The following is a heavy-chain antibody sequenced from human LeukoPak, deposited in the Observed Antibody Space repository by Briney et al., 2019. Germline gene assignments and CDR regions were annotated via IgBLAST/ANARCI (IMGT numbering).Heavy chain of an antibody. D-gene: IGHD4-17*01. V-gene: IGHV4-59*08. CDR1: GGSFSGYY. Sequence: SETLSLTCAVYGGSFSGYYWSWIRQPPGKGLEWIGYIYYSGSTNYNPSLKSRVTISVDTSKNQFSLKLSSVTAADTAVYYCARHGTPFYGDPGIYYFDYWGQGTLVTVSS. J-gene: IGHJ4*02. CDR2: IYYSGST. CDR3: ARHGTPFYGDPGIYYFDY.